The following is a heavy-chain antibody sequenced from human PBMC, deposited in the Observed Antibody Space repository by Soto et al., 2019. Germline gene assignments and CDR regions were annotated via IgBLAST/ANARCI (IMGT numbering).Heavy chain of an antibody. CDR3: AREVWGGGAY. CDR2: VSSSGSTI. D-gene: IGHD7-27*01. J-gene: IGHJ4*02. CDR1: GFTFSNYY. V-gene: IGHV3-11*01. Sequence: QVQLVESGGGLVKPGGSLRLSCAASGFTFSNYYMNWIRQAPGQGLEWVSYVSSSGSTIYYADTVKGRFTVTRDNAKYSLYLQMNSLRVEDTAVYYCAREVWGGGAYWGQGTLVTVSS.